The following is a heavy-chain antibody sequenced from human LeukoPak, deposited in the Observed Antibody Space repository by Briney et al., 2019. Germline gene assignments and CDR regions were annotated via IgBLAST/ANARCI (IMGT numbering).Heavy chain of an antibody. CDR2: IYTSGST. V-gene: IGHV4-4*07. Sequence: SETLSLTCTVSGGSISGYYWSWIRQPAGKGLEWIGRIYTSGSTNYNPSLKSRVTMSVDTSKSQFSLKLSSVTAADTAVYYCARAVREMATGDYFEYWGQGTLVTVSS. D-gene: IGHD5-24*01. CDR1: GGSISGYY. CDR3: ARAVREMATGDYFEY. J-gene: IGHJ4*02.